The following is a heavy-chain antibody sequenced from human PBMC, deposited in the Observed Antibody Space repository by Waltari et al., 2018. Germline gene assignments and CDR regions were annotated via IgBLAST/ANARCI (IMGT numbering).Heavy chain of an antibody. D-gene: IGHD5-18*01. CDR2: IIPIIDTA. CDR3: AGPRGIHLWSFDD. J-gene: IGHJ4*02. Sequence: QVQLVQSGAEVKRPGSSVKVSCKASGGTFNTYAINGVRQAPGLGLEWMGKIIPIIDTAGYAQKFQDRVTFTADRATGTAYMELSSLRPDDTGMYYCAGPRGIHLWSFDDWGQGTLVIVSS. CDR1: GGTFNTYA. V-gene: IGHV1-69*04.